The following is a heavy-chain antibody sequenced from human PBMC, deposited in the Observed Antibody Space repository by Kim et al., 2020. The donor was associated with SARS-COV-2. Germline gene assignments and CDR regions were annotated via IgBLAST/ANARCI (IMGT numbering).Heavy chain of an antibody. V-gene: IGHV4-4*02. CDR2: IYHSGST. CDR3: AREWLVPLGSEYFQH. J-gene: IGHJ1*01. CDR1: GGSISSSNW. Sequence: SETLSLTCAVSGGSISSSNWWSWVRQPPGKGLEWIGEIYHSGSTNYNPSLKSRVTISVDKSKNQFSLKLSSVTAADTAVYYCAREWLVPLGSEYFQHWGQGTLVTVSS. D-gene: IGHD6-19*01.